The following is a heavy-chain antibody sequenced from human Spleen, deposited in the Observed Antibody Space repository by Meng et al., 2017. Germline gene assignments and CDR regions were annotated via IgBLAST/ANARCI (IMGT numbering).Heavy chain of an antibody. CDR1: GGSISSRNW. CDR2: IYHSGIT. J-gene: IGHJ4*02. D-gene: IGHD1-14*01. CDR3: ARDPTGGEDHQRV. Sequence: QVLLQESGPGLVKPSGILSLICAVSGGSISSRNWWSGGRQPPGKGLEWIGKIYHSGITIYNPSLKSRVTMSVDNSKNQFSLKLNYMTAADTAVYYCARDPTGGEDHQRVWGQGTLVTVSS. V-gene: IGHV4-4*02.